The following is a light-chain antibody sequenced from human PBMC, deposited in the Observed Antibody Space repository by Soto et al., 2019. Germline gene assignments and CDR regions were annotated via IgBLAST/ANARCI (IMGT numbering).Light chain of an antibody. J-gene: IGKJ1*01. CDR2: GAA. Sequence: TVMTQSPATLSVAPGERATLSCRASHSVSTNLAWYQHKPGQAPRLLISGAATRATGLPARFSGSGSGRDFTLTISSLQPEDFATYYCLLDYSYFWAFGQGTKVDIK. CDR1: HSVSTN. V-gene: IGKV3-15*01. CDR3: LLDYSYFWA.